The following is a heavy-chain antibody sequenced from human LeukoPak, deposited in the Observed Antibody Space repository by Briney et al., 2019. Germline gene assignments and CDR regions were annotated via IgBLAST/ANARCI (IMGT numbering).Heavy chain of an antibody. CDR2: ISYDGSNK. Sequence: PGGSLRLSCAASGFTFSSYAMHWVRQAPGKGLEWVAVISYDGSNKYYADSVKGRFTISRDDSKNTLYLQMNSLRAEDTAVYYCARDPTHLAAAGFYYFDYWGQGTLVTVSS. CDR3: ARDPTHLAAAGFYYFDY. V-gene: IGHV3-30-3*01. D-gene: IGHD6-13*01. CDR1: GFTFSSYA. J-gene: IGHJ4*02.